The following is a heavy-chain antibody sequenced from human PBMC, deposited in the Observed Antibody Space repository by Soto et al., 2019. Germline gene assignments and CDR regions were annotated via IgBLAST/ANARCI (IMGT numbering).Heavy chain of an antibody. CDR2: IRQDENEK. CDR3: ARVTAMALSFDY. Sequence: EVQLVESGGGLVQPGGSLRLSCAASRFTFSTYWMTWVRQAPGKGLEWVASIRQDENEKYHVDSVKGRFTISRDNAKNSMYLQMNSLRAADTAVYYCARVTAMALSFDYWGQGTLVTVSS. V-gene: IGHV3-7*03. CDR1: RFTFSTYW. J-gene: IGHJ4*02. D-gene: IGHD5-18*01.